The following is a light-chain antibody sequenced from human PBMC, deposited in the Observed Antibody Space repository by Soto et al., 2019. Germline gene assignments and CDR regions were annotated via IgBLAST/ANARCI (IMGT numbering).Light chain of an antibody. CDR3: QQYNDWPRT. Sequence: ETVSTQSPATLSVSPGERVTLSCRASEGVGSSLAWYQQKPGQAPRVLIYGASTTAPGIPARFSGSGSGTEFTLTISSLQYEDSAVYHCQQYNDWPRTFGQGTKVDNK. CDR2: GAS. CDR1: EGVGSS. J-gene: IGKJ1*01. V-gene: IGKV3-15*01.